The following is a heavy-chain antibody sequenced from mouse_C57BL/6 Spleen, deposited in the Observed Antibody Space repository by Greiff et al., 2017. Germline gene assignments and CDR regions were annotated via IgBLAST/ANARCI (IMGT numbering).Heavy chain of an antibody. CDR3: ARWGNGNVFGG. V-gene: IGHV1-61*01. CDR1: GYTFTSYW. J-gene: IGHJ2*01. Sequence: QVQLQQPGAELVRPGSSVKLSCKASGYTFTSYWMDWVKQRPGQGLEWIGNIYPCDGATHYNQKFKDKATLTVDKSSSTAYMQLSSLTSEDSAVYYCARWGNGNVFGGWGQGTTLTV. CDR2: IYPCDGAT. D-gene: IGHD2-1*01.